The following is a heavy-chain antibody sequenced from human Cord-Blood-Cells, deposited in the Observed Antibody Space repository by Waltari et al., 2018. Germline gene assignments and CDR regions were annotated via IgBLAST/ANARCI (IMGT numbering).Heavy chain of an antibody. CDR3: ARASEGIVGAFDY. J-gene: IGHJ4*02. CDR1: GCSISSYY. Sequence: QVQLQESGPGLVTPSETLSLTCTVSGCSISSYYWSWIRQPPGKGLEWIGYIYYRGSSNYNPSLKSRVTISVDTSKNQFSLKLSSVTAADTAVYYCARASEGIVGAFDYWGQGTLVTVSS. CDR2: IYYRGSS. D-gene: IGHD1-26*01. V-gene: IGHV4-59*01.